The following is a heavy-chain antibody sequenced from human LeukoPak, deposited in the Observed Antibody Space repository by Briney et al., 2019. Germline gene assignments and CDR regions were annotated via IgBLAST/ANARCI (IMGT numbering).Heavy chain of an antibody. CDR1: GYTFTSFG. D-gene: IGHD5-18*01. J-gene: IGHJ4*02. Sequence: ASVKVSCKASGYTFTSFGISWVRQAPGQGLEWMGWISAYNGNINYAQNLQGRVSMTTDISTSTAYMEVRSLRSEDTAVYYCVRDLGVDTTMIFFDYWGQGSVVTVSS. CDR2: ISAYNGNI. V-gene: IGHV1-18*01. CDR3: VRDLGVDTTMIFFDY.